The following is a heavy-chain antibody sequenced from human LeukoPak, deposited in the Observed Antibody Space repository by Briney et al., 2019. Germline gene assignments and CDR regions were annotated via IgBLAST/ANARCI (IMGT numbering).Heavy chain of an antibody. D-gene: IGHD3-10*01. CDR1: DYTFTNYG. CDR2: ISAHNGNT. V-gene: IGHV1-18*01. Sequence: ASVKVSCKGSDYTFTNYGITWVRQAPGQGLEWMGWISAHNGNTYYAQKFQGRVTMTTDTSTSTVNMELRSLRSDDRAVYYCARDYYYGSRSSPLCLDYWGQGTLVTVSS. J-gene: IGHJ4*02. CDR3: ARDYYYGSRSSPLCLDY.